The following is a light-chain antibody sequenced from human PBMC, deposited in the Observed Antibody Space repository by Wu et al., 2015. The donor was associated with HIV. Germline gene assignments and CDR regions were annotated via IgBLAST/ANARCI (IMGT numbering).Light chain of an antibody. CDR1: QSVSSSY. CDR3: QRYGSSLFT. V-gene: IGKV3-20*01. Sequence: EIVLTQSPGTLSLSPGERATLSCRASQSVSSSYLAWYQQKPGQAPRLLIYGASSRATGIPDRFSGSGSGTDFTLTINRLEPEDLAVYYCQRYGSSLFTFGGGTKVEIK. J-gene: IGKJ4*01. CDR2: GAS.